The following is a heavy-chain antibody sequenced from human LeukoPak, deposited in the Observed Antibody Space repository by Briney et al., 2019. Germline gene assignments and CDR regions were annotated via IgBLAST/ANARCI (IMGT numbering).Heavy chain of an antibody. J-gene: IGHJ4*02. D-gene: IGHD3-22*01. CDR1: GGSISSGGYY. CDR3: ARLNPHSSGFDY. V-gene: IGHV4-61*08. CDR2: IYYSGST. Sequence: PSETLSLTCTVSGGSISSGGYYWSWIRQHPGKGLEWIGYIYYSGSTNYNPSLKSRVTISVDTSKNQFSLKLSSVTAADTAVYYCARLNPHSSGFDYWGQGTLVTVSS.